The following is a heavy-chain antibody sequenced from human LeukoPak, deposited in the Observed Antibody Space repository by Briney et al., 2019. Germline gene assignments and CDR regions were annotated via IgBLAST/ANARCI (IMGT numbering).Heavy chain of an antibody. J-gene: IGHJ4*02. CDR3: VKRMGCSDFNCYAELDF. CDR1: GFIFSNFA. CDR2: ISSNGGRT. D-gene: IGHD5-12*01. Sequence: PGGSLTLSCRTSGFIFSNFAMNWVRQAPGKGLEWVSTISSNGGRTYYANSVKRRFSVSRDNSKNTLYLQMNTLRAEDTAIYYCVKRMGCSDFNCYAELDFWGQGTLVTVSS. V-gene: IGHV3-23*01.